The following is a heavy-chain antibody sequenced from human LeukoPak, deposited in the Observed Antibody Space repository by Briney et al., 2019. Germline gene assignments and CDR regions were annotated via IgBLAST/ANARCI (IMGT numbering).Heavy chain of an antibody. CDR3: ARAETYYYDSSGYSPDY. D-gene: IGHD3-22*01. Sequence: GGSLRLSCAAPGFTFSSYAMSWVRQAPGKGLEWVSSISSSTSYIYYADSMKGRFTISRDNAKNSLFLQMNSLRAEDTAVYYCARAETYYYDSSGYSPDYWGQGTLVTVSS. J-gene: IGHJ4*02. CDR2: ISSSTSYI. V-gene: IGHV3-21*01. CDR1: GFTFSSYA.